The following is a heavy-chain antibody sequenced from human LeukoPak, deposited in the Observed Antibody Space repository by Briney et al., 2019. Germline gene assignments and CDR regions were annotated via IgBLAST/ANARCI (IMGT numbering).Heavy chain of an antibody. Sequence: PGGSLRLSYAASGFTFSSYAMSWVRQAPGKGLEWVSAISGSGGSTYYADSVKGRFTISRDNSKNTLYLQMNSLRAEDTDGYYCAKPVTPLAVAEGFDYWGQGTLVTVSS. J-gene: IGHJ4*02. CDR1: GFTFSSYA. D-gene: IGHD6-19*01. CDR2: ISGSGGST. V-gene: IGHV3-23*01. CDR3: AKPVTPLAVAEGFDY.